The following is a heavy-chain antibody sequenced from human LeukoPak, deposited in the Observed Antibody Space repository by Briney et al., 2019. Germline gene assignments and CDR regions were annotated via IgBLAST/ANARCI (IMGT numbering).Heavy chain of an antibody. CDR2: IYTSGST. V-gene: IGHV4-4*07. J-gene: IGHJ5*02. CDR1: GGSISSYY. Sequence: PSETLSLTCTVSGGSISSYYWSWTRQPAGKGLEWIGRIYTSGSTNYNPSLKSRVSMSVDTSKNQFSLKLSSVTAADTAVYYCARDRGLGWLGPGWFDPWGQGTLVTVSS. CDR3: ARDRGLGWLGPGWFDP. D-gene: IGHD5-24*01.